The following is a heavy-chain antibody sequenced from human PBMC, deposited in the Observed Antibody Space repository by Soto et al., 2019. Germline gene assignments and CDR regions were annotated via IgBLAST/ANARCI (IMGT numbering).Heavy chain of an antibody. D-gene: IGHD3-10*01. J-gene: IGHJ5*02. CDR2: IIPIFGTA. CDR1: GGTFSSYA. Sequence: SVKVSCKASGGTFSSYAISWVRQAPGQGLEWMGGIIPIFGTANYAQKFQGRVTITADESTSTAYMELSSLRSEDTAVYYCARGGFGELLTRFDPWGQGTLVTVSS. CDR3: ARGGFGELLTRFDP. V-gene: IGHV1-69*13.